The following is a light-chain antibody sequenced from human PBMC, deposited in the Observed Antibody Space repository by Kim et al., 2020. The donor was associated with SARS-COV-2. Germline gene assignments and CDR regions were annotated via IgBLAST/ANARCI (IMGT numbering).Light chain of an antibody. J-gene: IGKJ2*01. V-gene: IGKV3D-15*01. CDR3: QQYNNWPMYT. CDR2: GAS. Sequence: EMVMTQSPATLSVSPGERATLSCRASQSVSINLAWYQQKPGQAPRLLIYGASTRATGIPARFSGSGSGTEFTLTISSLQSEDFAVYYCQQYNNWPMYTFGQGTKLEIK. CDR1: QSVSIN.